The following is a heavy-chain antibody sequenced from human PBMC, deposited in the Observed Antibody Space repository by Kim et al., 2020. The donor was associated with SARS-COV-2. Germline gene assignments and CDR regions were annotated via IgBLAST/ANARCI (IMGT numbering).Heavy chain of an antibody. CDR2: IIPIFGTA. D-gene: IGHD6-13*01. CDR3: ASTWLARQQLGSGYYYGMDV. V-gene: IGHV1-69*13. Sequence: SVKVSCKASGGTFSSYAISWVRQAPGQGLEWMGGIIPIFGTANYAQKFQGRVTITADESTSTAYMELSSLRSEDTAVYYCASTWLARQQLGSGYYYGMDVWGQGTTVTVSS. CDR1: GGTFSSYA. J-gene: IGHJ6*02.